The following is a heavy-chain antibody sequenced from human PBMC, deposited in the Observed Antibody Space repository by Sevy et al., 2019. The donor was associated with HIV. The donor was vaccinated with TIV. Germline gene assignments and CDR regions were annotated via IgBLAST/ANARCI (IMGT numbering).Heavy chain of an antibody. CDR2: ITNSGSSI. Sequence: GGSMRLSCRASGFTFSSYEMNWVRQAPGKGLEWVSYITNSGSSIYYSDSVRGRFTVSRDNAKNSLYLQMKSLRAEDMAVYYCARDLPPSATTVAHFDYWGRGTLVTVSS. CDR1: GFTFSSYE. CDR3: ARDLPPSATTVAHFDY. D-gene: IGHD4-17*01. V-gene: IGHV3-48*03. J-gene: IGHJ4*02.